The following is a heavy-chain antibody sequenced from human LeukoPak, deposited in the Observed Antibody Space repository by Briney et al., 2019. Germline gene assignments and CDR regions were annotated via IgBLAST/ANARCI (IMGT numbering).Heavy chain of an antibody. CDR1: GGSISSSSYY. CDR2: IYYSGST. J-gene: IGHJ3*02. V-gene: IGHV4-39*07. D-gene: IGHD3-3*01. Sequence: PSETLSLTCTVSGGSISSSSYYWGWIRQPPGKGLEWIGSIYYSGSTYYNPSLKSRVTISVDTSKNQFSLKLSSVTAADTAVYYCARGGSGYYPRYAFDIWGQGTMVTVSS. CDR3: ARGGSGYYPRYAFDI.